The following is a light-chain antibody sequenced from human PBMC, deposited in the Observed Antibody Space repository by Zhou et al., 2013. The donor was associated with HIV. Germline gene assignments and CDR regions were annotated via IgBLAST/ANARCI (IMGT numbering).Light chain of an antibody. CDR1: SSDVGNYNY. CDR2: DVS. CDR3: SSYTSSSIVV. V-gene: IGLV2-14*03. Sequence: QSALTQPASVSGSPGQSITISCTGTSSDVGNYNYVSWYQQHPGKAPKLMIYDVSNRPSGVSNRFSGSKSGHTASLTISGLQAEDEADYYCSSYTSSSIVVFGGGTKLTVL. J-gene: IGLJ2*01.